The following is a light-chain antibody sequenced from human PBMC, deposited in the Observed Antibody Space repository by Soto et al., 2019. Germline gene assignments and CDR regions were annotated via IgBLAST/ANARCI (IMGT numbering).Light chain of an antibody. J-gene: IGKJ5*01. CDR3: QQSYSTPIT. V-gene: IGKV1-39*01. Sequence: DIVMTQSQVSLPVTPGEPASISCRSSQSISSYLNWYQQKPGKAPKLLIYAASSLQSGVPSRFSGSGSGTDFTLTISSLQPEDFATYYCQQSYSTPITFGQGTRLEIK. CDR1: QSISSY. CDR2: AAS.